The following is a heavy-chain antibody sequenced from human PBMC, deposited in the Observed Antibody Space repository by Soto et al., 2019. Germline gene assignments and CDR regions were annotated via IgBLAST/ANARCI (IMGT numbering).Heavy chain of an antibody. J-gene: IGHJ4*02. D-gene: IGHD3-3*01. CDR2: IYHSGST. CDR1: GGSISSGGYS. Sequence: PSETLSLTCAVSGGSISSGGYSWSWIRQPPGKGLEWIGYIYHSGSTYYNPSLKSRVTISVDRSKNPFSLKLSSVTAADTAVYYCARALGDYDFWSGYYSEPPYYFDYWGQGTLVTVSS. CDR3: ARALGDYDFWSGYYSEPPYYFDY. V-gene: IGHV4-30-2*01.